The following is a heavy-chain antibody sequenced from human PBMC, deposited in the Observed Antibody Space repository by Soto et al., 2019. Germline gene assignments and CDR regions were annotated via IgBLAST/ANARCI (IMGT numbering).Heavy chain of an antibody. CDR3: ARSLGGYDWSLDT. V-gene: IGHV4-59*01. J-gene: IGHJ5*02. D-gene: IGHD5-12*01. CDR1: GGSISSYY. CDR2: IYYSGST. Sequence: PSETLPLTCTASGGSISSYYWSWIRQPPGKGLEWIGYIYYSGSTNYNPSLKSRVTISVDTSKNQFSLKLSSVTAADTAVYYCARSLGGYDWSLDTWGQGALVTVSS.